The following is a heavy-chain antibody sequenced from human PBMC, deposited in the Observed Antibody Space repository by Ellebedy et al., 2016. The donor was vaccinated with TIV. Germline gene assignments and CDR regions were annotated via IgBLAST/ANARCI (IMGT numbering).Heavy chain of an antibody. J-gene: IGHJ4*02. Sequence: SETLSPTXTVSGASIRSYFWSWIRQPPDKGLEWIGHFYYTGSTNYNPSLKSRVAISGDTSKNQFSLKLSSVTAADTAVYYCASWGDYGGNRHLDYWGQGTLVTVSS. D-gene: IGHD4-23*01. V-gene: IGHV4-59*01. CDR1: GASIRSYF. CDR3: ASWGDYGGNRHLDY. CDR2: FYYTGST.